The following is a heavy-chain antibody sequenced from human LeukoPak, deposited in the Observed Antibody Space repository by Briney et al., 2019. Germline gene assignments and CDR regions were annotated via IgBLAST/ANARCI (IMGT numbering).Heavy chain of an antibody. D-gene: IGHD3-3*01. CDR3: ARAARDSFSYYFDY. J-gene: IGHJ4*02. V-gene: IGHV4-31*03. Sequence: SQTLSLTCTVSGGSISSGGYYWSWIRQHPRKGLEWLGYIYYSGSTYYNPSLKSRVTISVDTSKNQFSLKLSSVTAADTAVYYCARAARDSFSYYFDYWGQGTLVTVSS. CDR1: GGSISSGGYY. CDR2: IYYSGST.